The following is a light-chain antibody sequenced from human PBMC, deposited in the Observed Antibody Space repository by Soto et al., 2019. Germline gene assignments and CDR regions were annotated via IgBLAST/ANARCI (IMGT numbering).Light chain of an antibody. CDR3: SSYTSSSAVV. V-gene: IGLV1-40*01. J-gene: IGLJ2*01. CDR2: GNI. Sequence: QLVLTQPPSVSGAPGQRVTISCTGSSSNIGAGYDVHWYQQRPGTAPKLLIFGNINRPSGVPDRFSGSKSGTSASLTITGLQAEDEGDYYCSSYTSSSAVVFGGGTKLTVL. CDR1: SSNIGAGYD.